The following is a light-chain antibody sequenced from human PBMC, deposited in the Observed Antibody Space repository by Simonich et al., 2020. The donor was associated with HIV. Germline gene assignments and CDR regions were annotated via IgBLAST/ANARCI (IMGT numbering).Light chain of an antibody. CDR1: QTLLHSNGYKY. Sequence: DIVMTQSPLSLPVPPGEPASISCRSSQTLLHSNGYKYLDWYLQKPGQSPQLLIYLGSNRASGVPDRFSGSGSGTDFTLKISRVEAEDVGVYYCMQTLQTPFTFGPGTKVDIK. V-gene: IGKV2-28*01. CDR2: LGS. J-gene: IGKJ3*01. CDR3: MQTLQTPFT.